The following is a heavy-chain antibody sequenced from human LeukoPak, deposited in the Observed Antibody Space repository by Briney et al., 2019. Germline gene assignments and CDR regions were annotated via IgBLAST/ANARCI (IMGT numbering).Heavy chain of an antibody. CDR3: ASLHGYGSGRP. V-gene: IGHV3-33*01. CDR2: IWYDGSNK. Sequence: PGRSLRLSCAASGFTFSSYGMHWVRQAPGKGLEWVAVIWYDGSNKYYADSVKGRFTISRDNSKNTLYLQMNSLRAEDTAVYYCASLHGYGSGRPWGQGTLVTVSS. CDR1: GFTFSSYG. D-gene: IGHD3-10*01. J-gene: IGHJ5*02.